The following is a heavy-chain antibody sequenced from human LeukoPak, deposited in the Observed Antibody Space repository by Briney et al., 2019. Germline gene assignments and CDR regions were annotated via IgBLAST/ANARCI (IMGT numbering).Heavy chain of an antibody. V-gene: IGHV3-53*01. CDR3: ARVSSGYVDY. CDR1: GFTVSSNY. J-gene: IGHJ4*02. CDR2: TYSGGST. D-gene: IGHD3-22*01. Sequence: GGSLRLSCAASGFTVSSNYMSWVRQAPGKGLEWVSVTYSGGSTYYADSVKGRFTISRDNSKNTLYLQMNSLRAEDTAVYYCARVSSGYVDYWGQGTLVTVSS.